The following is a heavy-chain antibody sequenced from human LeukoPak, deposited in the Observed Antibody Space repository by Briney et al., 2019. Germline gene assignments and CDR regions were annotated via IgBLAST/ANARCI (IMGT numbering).Heavy chain of an antibody. J-gene: IGHJ4*02. D-gene: IGHD4-17*01. CDR3: ARGALDPATVTNYFEY. V-gene: IGHV1-2*02. CDR2: INPNSGGT. CDR1: GYTFSDHY. Sequence: ASVKVSCKASGYTFSDHYMQWVRQAPGQGFEWLGWINPNSGGTSYAQKFQGRVTMTRDTSTSTAYMEQSRLRSDDTAVYYCARGALDPATVTNYFEYWGQGTLVTVSS.